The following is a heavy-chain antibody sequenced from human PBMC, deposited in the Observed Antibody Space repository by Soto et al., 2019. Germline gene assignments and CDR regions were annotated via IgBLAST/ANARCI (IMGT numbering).Heavy chain of an antibody. D-gene: IGHD2-2*01. CDR3: AREKVRSRKRFSDYGLDV. CDR2: IYDSGST. CDR1: DDSINSGGYY. J-gene: IGHJ6*01. V-gene: IGHV4-31*01. Sequence: QVQLQESGPGLVKPSQPLSLTCTVSDDSINSGGYYWTLIRQHPGKCLEWIGFIYDSGSTYYNPSLKNQVTRTVDTAENQFSLKLRSVTAADTAVYYCAREKVRSRKRFSDYGLDVGGQGTTVTVSS.